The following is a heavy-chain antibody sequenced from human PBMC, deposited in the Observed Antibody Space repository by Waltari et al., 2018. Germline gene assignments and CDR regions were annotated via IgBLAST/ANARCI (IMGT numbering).Heavy chain of an antibody. J-gene: IGHJ4*02. Sequence: QVQLVQSGAEVKKPGSSVKVSCKASGGTFSSYAISWVRQAPGQGLEWMGGIIPIFGTANYAQKFQGRVTITTDESTSTAYMELSSLRSEDTAVYYCARSRGGRFGELLHQSDYWGQGTLVTVSS. D-gene: IGHD3-10*01. CDR1: GGTFSSYA. V-gene: IGHV1-69*05. CDR3: ARSRGGRFGELLHQSDY. CDR2: IIPIFGTA.